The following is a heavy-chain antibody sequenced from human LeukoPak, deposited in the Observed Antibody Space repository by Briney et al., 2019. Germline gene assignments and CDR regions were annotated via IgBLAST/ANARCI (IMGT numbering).Heavy chain of an antibody. CDR1: GGSISSYY. CDR3: ARDGGWLYNWFDP. D-gene: IGHD3-16*01. V-gene: IGHV4-59*12. Sequence: SETLSLTCTVSGGSISSYYWSWIRQPPGKGLEWIGYIYYSGSTNYNPFLKSRVTISVDTSKNQFSLKLSSVTAADTAVYYCARDGGWLYNWFDPWGQGTLVTVSS. CDR2: IYYSGST. J-gene: IGHJ5*02.